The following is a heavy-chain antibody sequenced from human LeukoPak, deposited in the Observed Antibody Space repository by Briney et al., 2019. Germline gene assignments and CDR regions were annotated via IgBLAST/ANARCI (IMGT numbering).Heavy chain of an antibody. Sequence: ASVKVSCKASGYTFTSYAMHWVRQAPGQRLEWMGWINAGNGNTKYSQKFQGRVTITRDTSASTAYMELSSLRSEDTAVYYCASGPIRYCSSTSCYYYYGMDVWSQGTTVTVSS. D-gene: IGHD2-2*01. J-gene: IGHJ6*02. CDR1: GYTFTSYA. CDR3: ASGPIRYCSSTSCYYYYGMDV. CDR2: INAGNGNT. V-gene: IGHV1-3*01.